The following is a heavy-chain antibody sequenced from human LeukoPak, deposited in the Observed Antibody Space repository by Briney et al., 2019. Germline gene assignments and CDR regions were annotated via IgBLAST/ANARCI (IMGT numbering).Heavy chain of an antibody. Sequence: SETLSLTRTVSGGSISSYYWNWIRQPPGKGLEWIGYIYYSGSTNYNPSLKSRVTISLDTSKNQFSLKLSSVTAADTAVYYCARRDSSGWHNFDYWGQGTLVTVSS. J-gene: IGHJ4*02. D-gene: IGHD6-19*01. CDR1: GGSISSYY. V-gene: IGHV4-59*08. CDR3: ARRDSSGWHNFDY. CDR2: IYYSGST.